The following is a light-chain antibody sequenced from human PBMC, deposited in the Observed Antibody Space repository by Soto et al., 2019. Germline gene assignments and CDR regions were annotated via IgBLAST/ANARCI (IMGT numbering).Light chain of an antibody. CDR1: SSDVGANDY. CDR3: SSYEGANNLV. V-gene: IGLV2-8*01. CDR2: EVS. J-gene: IGLJ2*01. Sequence: QSVLTQPPSASGSLGQSVTISCTGTSSDVGANDYVSWYQQHPGKAPKLVIYEVSKRPSGVPDRFSGSKSGNTASLTVSGLQAEDEADYYCSSYEGANNLVFGGGTKLTVL.